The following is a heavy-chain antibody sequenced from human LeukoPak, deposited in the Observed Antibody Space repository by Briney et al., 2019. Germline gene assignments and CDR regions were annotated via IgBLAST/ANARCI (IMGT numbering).Heavy chain of an antibody. J-gene: IGHJ6*02. Sequence: ASVKVSCKASGGTFSSYAISWVRQAPGQGLEWMGGIIPIFGTANYAQKFQGRVTITADESASTAYMELSSLRSEDTAVYYCVRGAYCSSTSCSLGGMDVWGQGTTVTVSS. D-gene: IGHD2-2*01. CDR1: GGTFSSYA. CDR2: IIPIFGTA. V-gene: IGHV1-69*13. CDR3: VRGAYCSSTSCSLGGMDV.